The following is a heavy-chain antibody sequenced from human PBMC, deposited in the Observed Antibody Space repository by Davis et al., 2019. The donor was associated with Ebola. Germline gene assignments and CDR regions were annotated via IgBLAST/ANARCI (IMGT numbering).Heavy chain of an antibody. V-gene: IGHV4-39*07. CDR2: IYHNAYT. D-gene: IGHD2-21*01. CDR1: GDSISNSLYY. CDR3: ARFGEGFQH. Sequence: PSETLSLTCTVSGDSISNSLYYWGWLRQPPGKGLEWIGSIYHNAYTYYNPSLKSRVTISVDTSKNQFSLKVNSVTAADTAVYYCARFGEGFQHWGQGTLVTVSS. J-gene: IGHJ1*01.